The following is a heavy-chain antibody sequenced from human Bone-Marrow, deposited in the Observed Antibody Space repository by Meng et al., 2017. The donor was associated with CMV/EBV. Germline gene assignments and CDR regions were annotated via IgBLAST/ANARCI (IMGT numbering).Heavy chain of an antibody. J-gene: IGHJ3*02. CDR2: ISSSSSYI. D-gene: IGHD3-3*01. CDR1: GFTFDDHT. V-gene: IGHV3-21*01. CDR3: ARAKPLITIFGVVIDAFDI. Sequence: GESLKISCAASGFTFDDHTMHWVRQAPGKGLEWVSSISSSSSYIYYADSVKGRFTISRDNAKNSLYLQMNSLRAEDTAVYYCARAKPLITIFGVVIDAFDIWGQGTMVTVSS.